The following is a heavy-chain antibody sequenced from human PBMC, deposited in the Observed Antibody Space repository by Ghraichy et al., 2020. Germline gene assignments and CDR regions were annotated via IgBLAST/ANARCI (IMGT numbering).Heavy chain of an antibody. D-gene: IGHD3-16*01. CDR2: IYYSGST. CDR3: ARGGYYFDF. CDR1: GGSISSYY. V-gene: IGHV4-59*01. Sequence: SQTHSLTCTVSGGSISSYYWSWIRQPPGKGLEWIGYIYYSGSTNYNPSLKSRVTISVDTSKNQFSLKLSSVTAADTALYYCARGGYYFDFWGQGTLVTVSS. J-gene: IGHJ4*02.